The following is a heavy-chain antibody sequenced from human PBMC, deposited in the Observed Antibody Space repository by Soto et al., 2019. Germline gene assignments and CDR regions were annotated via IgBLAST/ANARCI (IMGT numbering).Heavy chain of an antibody. Sequence: GGSLRLSCAASGFPFSSYAMSWVRQAPGKGLEWVANIKEDGSDMYYVDSVKGRFTISRDNAKNSLYLQMNSLRAEDTAVYYCATEVWVYYDFWSGYSDYWGQGTLVTVSS. V-gene: IGHV3-7*01. CDR3: ATEVWVYYDFWSGYSDY. D-gene: IGHD3-3*01. CDR1: GFPFSSYA. J-gene: IGHJ4*02. CDR2: IKEDGSDM.